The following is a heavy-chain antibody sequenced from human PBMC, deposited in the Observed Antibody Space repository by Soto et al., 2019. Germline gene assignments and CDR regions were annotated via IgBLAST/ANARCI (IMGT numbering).Heavy chain of an antibody. CDR2: ITWDGGST. CDR1: GFSFDHFP. D-gene: IGHD1-1*01. J-gene: IGHJ4*02. CDR3: AKDARESGSTTNNYFDY. V-gene: IGHV3-43D*04. Sequence: GGSLRLSCAASGFSFDHFPMHWVRHPPGRGLEWVSLITWDGGSTYYADSVKGRFTISRDNSKNSLYLQMNSLRVEDTALYYCAKDARESGSTTNNYFDYWGQGTLVTVSS.